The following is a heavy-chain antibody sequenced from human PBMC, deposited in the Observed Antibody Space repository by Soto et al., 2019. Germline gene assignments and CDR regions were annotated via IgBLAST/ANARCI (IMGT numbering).Heavy chain of an antibody. CDR3: ARAIFGVVRTFDY. D-gene: IGHD3-3*01. CDR2: INPNSGGT. CDR1: GYTFTGYN. V-gene: IGHV1-2*04. Sequence: QVQLVQSGAEVKKPGASVKVSCKASGYTFTGYNMHWVRQAPGQGLEWMGWINPNSGGTNYAQKFQGWVTMTRDTSISTAYMELSRLRSDDTAVYYCARAIFGVVRTFDYWGQGTLVTVSS. J-gene: IGHJ4*02.